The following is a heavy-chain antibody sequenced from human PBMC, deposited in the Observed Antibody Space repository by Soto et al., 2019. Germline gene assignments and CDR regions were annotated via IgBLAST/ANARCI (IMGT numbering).Heavy chain of an antibody. CDR2: IKQDGSEK. CDR3: ARVKRYSGYDYLHDY. D-gene: IGHD5-12*01. J-gene: IGHJ4*02. V-gene: IGHV3-7*01. CDR1: GFTFSSYW. Sequence: GGSLRLSCAASGFTFSSYWMSWVRQAPGKGLEWVANIKQDGSEKYYVDSVKGRFTISRDNAKNSLYLQMNSLRAEDTAVYYCARVKRYSGYDYLHDYWGQGTLVTVSS.